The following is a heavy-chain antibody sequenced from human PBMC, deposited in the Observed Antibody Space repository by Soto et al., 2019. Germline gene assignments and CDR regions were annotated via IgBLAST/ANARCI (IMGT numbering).Heavy chain of an antibody. CDR1: GGSISSGDYY. J-gene: IGHJ4*02. CDR2: IYYSGST. CDR3: ARAVRLVPFDY. D-gene: IGHD6-19*01. V-gene: IGHV4-30-4*01. Sequence: SETLSLTCTVSGGSISSGDYYWSWIRQPPGKGLEWIGYIYYSGSTYYNPSLKSRVTISVDTSKNQFSLKLSSVTAADTAVYYCARAVRLVPFDYWGQGTLVTVSS.